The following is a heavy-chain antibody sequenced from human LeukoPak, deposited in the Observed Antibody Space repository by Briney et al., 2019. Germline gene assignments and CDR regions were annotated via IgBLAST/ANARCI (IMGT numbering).Heavy chain of an antibody. CDR2: INHSGST. V-gene: IGHV4-34*01. D-gene: IGHD2-2*01. CDR1: GGSFSGYY. CDR3: AGYCSSTSCYVVDWFDP. Sequence: SETLSLTCAVYGGSFSGYYWSWIRQPPGKGLERIGEINHSGSTNYNPSLKSRVTISVDTSKNQFSLKLSSVTAADTAVYYCAGYCSSTSCYVVDWFDPWGQGTLVTVSS. J-gene: IGHJ5*02.